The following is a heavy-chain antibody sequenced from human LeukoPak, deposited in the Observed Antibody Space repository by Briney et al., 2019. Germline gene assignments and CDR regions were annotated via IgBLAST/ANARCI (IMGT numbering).Heavy chain of an antibody. CDR3: ARLIRGVIITRFDY. CDR1: GYSISSGYY. CDR2: IYHSGST. Sequence: SETLSLTCTVSGYSISSGYYWGWIRQPPGKGLEWIGSIYHSGSTYYNPSLKSRVTISVDTSKNQFSLKLSSVTAADTAVYYCARLIRGVIITRFDYWGQGTLVTVSS. J-gene: IGHJ4*02. D-gene: IGHD3-10*01. V-gene: IGHV4-38-2*02.